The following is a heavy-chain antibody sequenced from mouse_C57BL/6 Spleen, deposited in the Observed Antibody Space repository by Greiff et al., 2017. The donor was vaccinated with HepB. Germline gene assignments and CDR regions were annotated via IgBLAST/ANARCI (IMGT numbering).Heavy chain of an antibody. CDR2: IYPGSGST. CDR1: GYTFTSYW. V-gene: IGHV1-55*01. J-gene: IGHJ3*01. D-gene: IGHD1-1*01. Sequence: VQLQQSGAELVKPGASVKMSCKASGYTFTSYWITWVKQRPGQGLEWIGDIYPGSGSTNYNEKFKSKATLTVDTSSSTAYMQLSSLTSEDSAVYYCAREAQYYGSSSWFAYWGQGTLVTVSA. CDR3: AREAQYYGSSSWFAY.